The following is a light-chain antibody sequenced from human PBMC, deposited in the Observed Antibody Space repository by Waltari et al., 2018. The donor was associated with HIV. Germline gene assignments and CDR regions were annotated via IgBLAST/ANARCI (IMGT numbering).Light chain of an antibody. CDR1: TSDVGYYNY. CDR2: EVT. J-gene: IGLJ2*01. Sequence: QSALTPPPSASESPGQSVTISCTGTTSDVGYYNYVSWYQQHPGKAPKLIIYEVTKRPSGVPDRFSGSKSGNTASLTVSGLQPEDEADYYCSSYADSNDLLFGGGTRLTVL. CDR3: SSYADSNDLL. V-gene: IGLV2-8*01.